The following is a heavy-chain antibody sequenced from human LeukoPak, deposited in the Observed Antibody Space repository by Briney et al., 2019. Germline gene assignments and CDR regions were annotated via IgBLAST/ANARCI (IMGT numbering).Heavy chain of an antibody. J-gene: IGHJ4*02. CDR2: ISTDGSTT. V-gene: IGHV3-74*01. Sequence: GGSLRLSCAASGFTFSAYWMHWVRQAPGKGLVWVSRISTDGSTTTYADSVKGRFTISRDNAKNALYLQMNSLRAEDTAVYYCALLGVTTNGSWGQGTLVTVSS. CDR3: ALLGVTTNGS. D-gene: IGHD4-17*01. CDR1: GFTFSAYW.